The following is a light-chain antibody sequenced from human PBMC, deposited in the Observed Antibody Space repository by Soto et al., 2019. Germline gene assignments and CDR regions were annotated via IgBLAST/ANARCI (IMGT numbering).Light chain of an antibody. V-gene: IGKV3-15*01. Sequence: PVERATLSCRASHSIRTFLAWSQHRPGQAPRLLIYDASDRATGIPARFSGSGSGTEFTLTISSLQPEDVATYYCQKYNSALQGWTFGQGTKVDI. CDR2: DAS. J-gene: IGKJ1*01. CDR1: HSIRTF. CDR3: QKYNSALQGWT.